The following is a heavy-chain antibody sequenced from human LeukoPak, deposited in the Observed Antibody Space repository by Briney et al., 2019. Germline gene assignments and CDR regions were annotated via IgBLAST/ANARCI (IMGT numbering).Heavy chain of an antibody. CDR2: IYHSGST. CDR1: SGSISSNNW. CDR3: ARDLGSSWYFGWFDP. D-gene: IGHD6-13*01. V-gene: IGHV4-4*02. J-gene: IGHJ5*02. Sequence: PSETLSLTCVVSSGSISSNNWWSWVRQPPGKGLEWIGEIYHSGSTNYNPSLKSRVTISVDKSKNQFSLKLSSVTAADTAVYYCARDLGSSWYFGWFDPWGQGTLVTVSS.